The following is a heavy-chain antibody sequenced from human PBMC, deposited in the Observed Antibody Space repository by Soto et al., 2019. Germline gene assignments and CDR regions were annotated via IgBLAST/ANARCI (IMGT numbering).Heavy chain of an antibody. Sequence: PGGSLRLSCAASGFTFSSYWMSWVRQAPGKGLEWVANIKQDGSEKYYVDSVKGRFTISRDNAKNSLYLQMNSLRAEDTAVYYCARDPHSSSSSFEFDYWGQGTLVTVSS. CDR2: IKQDGSEK. V-gene: IGHV3-7*05. J-gene: IGHJ4*02. CDR3: ARDPHSSSSSFEFDY. D-gene: IGHD6-6*01. CDR1: GFTFSSYW.